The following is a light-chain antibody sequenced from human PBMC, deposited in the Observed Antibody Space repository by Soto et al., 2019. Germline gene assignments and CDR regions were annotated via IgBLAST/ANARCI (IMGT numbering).Light chain of an antibody. V-gene: IGLV4-60*03. J-gene: IGLJ3*02. CDR1: SGHSRYI. CDR3: ETWDSNTVV. CDR2: LEDSGTY. Sequence: QSVLTQSSSASASLGSSVKLTCTLSSGHSRYIIAWHQQQPGKAPRYLMNLEDSGTYTKGSGVPDRFSGSSSGAARYLVISNIQSEDEADYYCETWDSNTVVFGGGTTLTVL.